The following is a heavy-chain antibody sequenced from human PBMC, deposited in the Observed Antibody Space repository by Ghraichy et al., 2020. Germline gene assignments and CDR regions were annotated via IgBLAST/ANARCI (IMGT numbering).Heavy chain of an antibody. V-gene: IGHV3-30*02. CDR1: GFTFSSYG. CDR3: ANSTGDRDYFDY. D-gene: IGHD7-27*01. Sequence: GGSLRLSCAASGFTFSSYGMHRVRQAPGKGLEWVAFIHYDGSNKYYADSAKGRFTISRDNSKNTLYLQMNSLRAEDTAVYYCANSTGDRDYFDYWGQGTLVTVSS. CDR2: IHYDGSNK. J-gene: IGHJ4*02.